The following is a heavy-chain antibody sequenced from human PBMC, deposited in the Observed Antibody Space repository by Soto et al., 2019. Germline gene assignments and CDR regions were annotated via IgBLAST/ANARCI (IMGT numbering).Heavy chain of an antibody. J-gene: IGHJ6*02. D-gene: IGHD6-13*01. CDR1: GYTLTKLS. CDR3: ATSLYSSSWYFGTYYYNMDV. Sequence: QVQLVQSGAEVKKPGASVKVSCKLSGYTLTKLSMHWVRQAPGKGLEWMGGFDSEDGETIYAQKFQGRVTMTEDTSTDTAYMELISLRSEDTAVYYCATSLYSSSWYFGTYYYNMDVWGQGTTVTVSS. CDR2: FDSEDGET. V-gene: IGHV1-24*01.